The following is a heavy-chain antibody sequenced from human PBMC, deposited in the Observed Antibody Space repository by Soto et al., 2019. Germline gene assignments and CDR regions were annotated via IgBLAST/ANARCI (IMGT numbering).Heavy chain of an antibody. CDR3: ARLKIEIAGGFDL. CDR2: IYYSGNT. CDR1: GGSIYSSSFY. J-gene: IGHJ2*01. V-gene: IGHV4-39*01. Sequence: QLQLQESGPGLVKPSETLSLTCSVSGGSIYSSSFYWGWIRLPPGKGLEWIGNIYYSGNTYYSPSLESRVPIPVDRSRNQFSQKLTSVTAADPALYFCARLKIEIAGGFDLWGRATRSLSPQ. D-gene: IGHD3-10*01.